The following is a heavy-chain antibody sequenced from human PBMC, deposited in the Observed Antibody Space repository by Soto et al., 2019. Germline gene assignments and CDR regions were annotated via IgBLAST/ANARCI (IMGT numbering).Heavy chain of an antibody. CDR3: ARESGSYSTWFDP. CDR2: IIPIFGTA. CDR1: GGTFSSYA. J-gene: IGHJ5*02. Sequence: SVKVSCKASGGTFSSYAISWVRQAPGQGLEWMGGIIPIFGTANYAQKFQGRVTITADESTSTAYMELSSLRSEDTAVYYCARESGSYSTWFDPWGQGTLVTVSS. D-gene: IGHD1-26*01. V-gene: IGHV1-69*13.